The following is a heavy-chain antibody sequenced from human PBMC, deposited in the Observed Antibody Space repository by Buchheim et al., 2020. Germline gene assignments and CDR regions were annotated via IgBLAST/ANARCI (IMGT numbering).Heavy chain of an antibody. J-gene: IGHJ5*02. CDR1: GGTFSSYA. CDR3: ALDISGTHFYNRFDP. CDR2: IIPLIGTT. D-gene: IGHD3-10*01. V-gene: IGHV1-69*04. Sequence: QVQLVQSGAEVKKPGSSVKVSCKASGGTFSSYAISWVRQAPGQGLEWMGRIIPLIGTTNYAPKLQGRVTITADTSANIAYMEFSSLRSEDTAVYYCALDISGTHFYNRFDPWGQGT.